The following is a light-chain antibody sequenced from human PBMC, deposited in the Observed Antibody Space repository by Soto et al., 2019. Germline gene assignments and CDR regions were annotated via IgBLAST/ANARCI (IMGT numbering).Light chain of an antibody. CDR3: DQYNNWPLLA. CDR2: GAF. Sequence: VMTQSPSTLSVSPGERATLSSRASQSISRKLAWYQQKPGQAPRLLTYGAFSRATGIPATVSGSGSATEFTRSMSRLQSEDFAVYYCDQYNNWPLLAVGGGTKVEIK. CDR1: QSISRK. V-gene: IGKV3-15*01. J-gene: IGKJ4*01.